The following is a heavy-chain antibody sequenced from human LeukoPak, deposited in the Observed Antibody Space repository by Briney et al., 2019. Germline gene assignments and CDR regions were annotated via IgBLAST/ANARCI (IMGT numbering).Heavy chain of an antibody. CDR2: INHSGST. J-gene: IGHJ4*02. Sequence: SETLSLTCAVYGGSFSGYYWSWIRQPPGKGLEWIGEINHSGSTNYNPSLKSRVTMSIDKSKNQFSLILSSVTAADTAVYYCARDRYISNWHFDYWGQGTLVTVSS. CDR3: ARDRYISNWHFDY. D-gene: IGHD6-13*01. V-gene: IGHV4-34*01. CDR1: GGSFSGYY.